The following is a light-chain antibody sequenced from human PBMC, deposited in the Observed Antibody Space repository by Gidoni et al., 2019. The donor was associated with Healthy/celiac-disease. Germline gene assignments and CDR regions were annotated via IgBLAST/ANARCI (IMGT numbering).Light chain of an antibody. Sequence: EIVMTQSPATLSVSPGERATLSCRASQSVSSNLAWYQQKPGQAPRLLIYGASTRATGIPARFSGSGSGKEFTLTISSLQSEDFAVYYCQKYNNWLTFGEGTKVEIK. V-gene: IGKV3-15*01. J-gene: IGKJ4*01. CDR1: QSVSSN. CDR2: GAS. CDR3: QKYNNWLT.